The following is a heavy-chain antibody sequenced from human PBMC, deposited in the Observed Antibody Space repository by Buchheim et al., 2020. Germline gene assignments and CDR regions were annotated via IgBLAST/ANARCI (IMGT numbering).Heavy chain of an antibody. D-gene: IGHD2-15*01. CDR2: IKQDGSEK. CDR1: GFTLSTYW. CDR3: SGGSFDH. J-gene: IGHJ5*02. V-gene: IGHV3-7*01. Sequence: EVQLVESGGGLVQPGGSLRLSCAASGFTLSTYWMTWVRQAPGKGLEWVANIKQDGSEKYYLDSVKGRFTISRDNAKNSLYLQMNSLRAEDTAVYYCSGGSFDHWGQGTL.